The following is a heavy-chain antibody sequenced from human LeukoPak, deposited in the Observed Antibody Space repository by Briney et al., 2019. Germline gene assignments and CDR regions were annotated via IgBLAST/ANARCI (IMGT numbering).Heavy chain of an antibody. CDR3: ARGRPYRRNYYYYMDV. CDR2: INHSGST. J-gene: IGHJ6*03. CDR1: GGSFSGYY. D-gene: IGHD4-11*01. Sequence: SETQSLTCAVYGGSFSGYYWSWIRQPPGMGLEWIGEINHSGSTNYNPSLKSRVTISVDTSKNQFSLKLSSVTAADTAVYYCARGRPYRRNYYYYMDVWGKGTTVTVSS. V-gene: IGHV4-34*01.